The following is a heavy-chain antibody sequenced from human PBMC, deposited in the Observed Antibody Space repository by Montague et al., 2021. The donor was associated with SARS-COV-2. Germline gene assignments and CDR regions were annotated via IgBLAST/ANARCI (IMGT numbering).Heavy chain of an antibody. V-gene: IGHV4-34*01. Sequence: SETLSLTCAVYTDSFSGYYWSWIRQSPGKGLEWIGEITHSGSTNHNPSLQSRVTISVDKSKKQVSLKLRSLTAADTAVYYCARGADYDFWSGFLRYKWFGPWGQGTPVNVSS. CDR1: TDSFSGYY. J-gene: IGHJ5*02. CDR3: ARGADYDFWSGFLRYKWFGP. D-gene: IGHD3-3*01. CDR2: ITHSGST.